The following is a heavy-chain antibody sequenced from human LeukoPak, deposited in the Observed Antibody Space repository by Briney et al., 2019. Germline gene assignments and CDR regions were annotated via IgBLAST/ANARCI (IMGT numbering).Heavy chain of an antibody. Sequence: GGSLRLSCAASGFTFSDYYMSWIRQAPGKGLEWVSYISSSGSTIHYADSVKGRFTISRDNAKNSLYLQMNSLRAEDTAVYYCASRRTAYCGGDCPEGYWGQGILVTVSS. CDR1: GFTFSDYY. CDR3: ASRRTAYCGGDCPEGY. V-gene: IGHV3-11*04. CDR2: ISSSGSTI. D-gene: IGHD2-21*02. J-gene: IGHJ4*02.